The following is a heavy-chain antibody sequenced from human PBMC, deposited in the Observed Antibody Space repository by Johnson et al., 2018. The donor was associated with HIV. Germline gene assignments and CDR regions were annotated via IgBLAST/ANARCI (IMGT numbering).Heavy chain of an antibody. D-gene: IGHD6-6*01. CDR1: GFTFDDYG. Sequence: VQLVESGGGVVRPGGSLRLSCAASGFTFDDYGMSWVRQGPGKGLEWVSGISWNSGSIGYADSVKGRFTISRDNAKNSLYLQMNSLRAEDTALYYCAKDTTFSSSHAFDTWGQGTMVTVSS. J-gene: IGHJ3*02. V-gene: IGHV3-20*04. CDR3: AKDTTFSSSHAFDT. CDR2: ISWNSGSI.